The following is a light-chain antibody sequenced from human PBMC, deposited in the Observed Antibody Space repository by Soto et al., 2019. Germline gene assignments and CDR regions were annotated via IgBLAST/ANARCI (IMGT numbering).Light chain of an antibody. CDR1: TSNIENSY. J-gene: IGLJ2*01. V-gene: IGLV1-51*02. CDR3: GSWDSILSAVV. Sequence: QSVLTQPPSVSAAPGRAVTISCSGSTSNIENSYVSWFQQFPGTAPKLLIYETSKRPAGIPDRFSASKSGTSATLGITGLQTGDEADYYCGSWDSILSAVVFGGGTKLTVL. CDR2: ETS.